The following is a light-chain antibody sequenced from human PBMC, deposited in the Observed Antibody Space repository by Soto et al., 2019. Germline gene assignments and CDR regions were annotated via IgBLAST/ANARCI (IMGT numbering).Light chain of an antibody. CDR3: QHYNSYSEA. V-gene: IGKV1-5*03. J-gene: IGKJ1*01. CDR1: QTISSW. Sequence: DIQMTQSPSTLSGSVGDRVTITCRASQTISSWLAWYQQKPGKAPKLLIYKASTLTSGVPSRFSGSGCGTEFTLTISSLQPDDFATYYCQHYNSYSEAFGQGTKVDIK. CDR2: KAS.